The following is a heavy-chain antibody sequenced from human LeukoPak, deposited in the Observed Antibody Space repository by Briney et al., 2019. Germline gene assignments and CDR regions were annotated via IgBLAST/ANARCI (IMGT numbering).Heavy chain of an antibody. CDR2: ISSRGTTK. CDR1: GFTFSSSR. J-gene: IGHJ4*02. Sequence: GGSLRLSCEVSGFTFSSSRMNWVRQTPGKGLEWVSYISSRGTTKHYADSVKGRFTISRDNAKNALYLQMNSLRVEDTAVYYCANFEPGYTSSWYAEFWGQGTLVTVSS. D-gene: IGHD6-13*01. CDR3: ANFEPGYTSSWYAEF. V-gene: IGHV3-48*01.